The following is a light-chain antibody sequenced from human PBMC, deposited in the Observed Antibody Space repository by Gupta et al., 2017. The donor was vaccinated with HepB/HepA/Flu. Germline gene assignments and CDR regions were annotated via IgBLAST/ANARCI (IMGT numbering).Light chain of an antibody. CDR2: GAS. CDR3: QQYGSSPVT. V-gene: IGKV3-20*01. Sequence: EIVLTQSPGTLSLSPGERATLSCRASQVVTNNYLAWYQQKPGQAPTLLIDGASSRATGIPDMFSGSGSGADFTLTIIRVEPEDFAVYFCQQYGSSPVTFGQGTKVEIK. CDR1: QVVTNNY. J-gene: IGKJ1*01.